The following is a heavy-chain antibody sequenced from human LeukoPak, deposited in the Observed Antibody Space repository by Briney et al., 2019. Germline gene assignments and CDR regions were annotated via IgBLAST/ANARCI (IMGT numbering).Heavy chain of an antibody. CDR2: TYHSGST. J-gene: IGHJ3*02. V-gene: IGHV4-38-2*01. D-gene: IGHD2-15*01. CDR1: GYSISSGYY. CDR3: ASPNCSGGSCYSEAFDI. Sequence: SETLSLTCAVSGYSISSGYYWGWIRQPPGKGLEWIGSTYHSGSTYYNPSLKSRVTISVDRSKNQFSLKLSSVTAADTAVYYCASPNCSGGSCYSEAFDIWGQGTMVTVSS.